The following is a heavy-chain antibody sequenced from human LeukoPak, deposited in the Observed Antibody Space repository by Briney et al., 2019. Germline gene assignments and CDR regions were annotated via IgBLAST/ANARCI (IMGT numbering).Heavy chain of an antibody. CDR2: ISSSSSTI. CDR3: ARVRGTFYRDGFDI. V-gene: IGHV3-48*02. CDR1: GFTFSSYS. D-gene: IGHD1-26*01. Sequence: GGSLRLSCAVSGFTFSSYSMNWVRQAPGKGLEWVSYISSSSSTIYYADSVKGRFTISRDNAENSLYLQMNSLRDEDTAVYYCARVRGTFYRDGFDIWGQGTVVTVSS. J-gene: IGHJ3*02.